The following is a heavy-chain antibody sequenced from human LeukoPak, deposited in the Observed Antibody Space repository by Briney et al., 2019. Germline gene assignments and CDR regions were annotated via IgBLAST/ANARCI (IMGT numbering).Heavy chain of an antibody. CDR3: ARSRFLEWLSTLYYYGMDV. CDR1: GGTFSSYA. J-gene: IGHJ6*02. CDR2: IIPIFGTA. Sequence: SVKVSCKASGGTFSSYAISWVRQAPGQGLEWMGGIIPIFGTANYAQKFQGRVTITADESTSTAYMELSSLRSEDTAVYYCARSRFLEWLSTLYYYGMDVWGQGTTVTVSS. D-gene: IGHD3-3*01. V-gene: IGHV1-69*13.